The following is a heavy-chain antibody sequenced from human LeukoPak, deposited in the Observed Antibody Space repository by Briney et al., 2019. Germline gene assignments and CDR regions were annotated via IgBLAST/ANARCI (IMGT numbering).Heavy chain of an antibody. CDR1: GYSFSTYW. CDR3: ARHDYYYYDSSGPKHDAFDI. J-gene: IGHJ3*02. Sequence: AASVKVSCKASGYSFSTYWIGWVRQMPGKGLEWMGIIDPSDSHIKYSPSFQGQVTISVDMSSNTAYLQWSSLKASDTAMYFCARHDYYYYDSSGPKHDAFDIWGQGTMVTVSS. CDR2: IDPSDSHI. V-gene: IGHV5-51*01. D-gene: IGHD3-22*01.